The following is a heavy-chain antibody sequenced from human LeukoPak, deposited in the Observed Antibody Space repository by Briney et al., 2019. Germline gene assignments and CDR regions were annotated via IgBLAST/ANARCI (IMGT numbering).Heavy chain of an antibody. CDR1: GFTFSTSS. D-gene: IGHD2-2*01. Sequence: PGGSLRLSCTASGFTFSTSSMNWVRQTPGKGLEWISYIRGSSTTTYYADSVKGRFTISRDNGRNSLYLQMNDVRAEDTVMYFCARDARSHCGTDACYGPYFDYWGQGSLVTVSS. CDR2: IRGSSTTT. J-gene: IGHJ4*02. CDR3: ARDARSHCGTDACYGPYFDY. V-gene: IGHV3-48*01.